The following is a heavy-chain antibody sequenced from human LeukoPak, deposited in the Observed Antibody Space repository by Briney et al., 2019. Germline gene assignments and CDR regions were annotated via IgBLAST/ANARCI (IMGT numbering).Heavy chain of an antibody. Sequence: GGSLRLSCEGSGFTFSGYYMSWIRQAPGKGLEWVSYINPSGSTIYYADSVKGRFTISRDNAKKSLDLQMYSLRAEDTAVYYCARVRGSGFCSGSSCAKDPGYYYYMDVWGKGTSVTVSS. V-gene: IGHV3-11*01. CDR3: ARVRGSGFCSGSSCAKDPGYYYYMDV. J-gene: IGHJ6*03. CDR2: INPSGSTI. CDR1: GFTFSGYY. D-gene: IGHD2-2*01.